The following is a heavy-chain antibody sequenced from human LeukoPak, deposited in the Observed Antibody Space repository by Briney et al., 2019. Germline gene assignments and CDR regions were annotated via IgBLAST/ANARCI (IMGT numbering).Heavy chain of an antibody. J-gene: IGHJ4*02. V-gene: IGHV3-64D*06. CDR3: VKRTSDYYYYDY. CDR2: ISSDGDST. CDR1: GFTFSTYP. D-gene: IGHD3-3*01. Sequence: GGSLRLSCSASGFTFSTYPMHWVRQAPGRGLEYVSSISSDGDSTYYANSVKGRFTISRDNSKNTLYLQTSSLRAEDTAVYYCVKRTSDYYYYDYWGRGTLVTVSS.